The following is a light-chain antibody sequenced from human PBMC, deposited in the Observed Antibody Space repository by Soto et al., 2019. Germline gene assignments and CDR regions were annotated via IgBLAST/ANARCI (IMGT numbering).Light chain of an antibody. CDR1: QGIRSD. Sequence: AIQMTQSPSSLSASVGDRVTITCRASQGIRSDLGWYQQKPGKAPKLLIYAASSLQSGVPSRFSGSGSGTDFTLTISSLPPEDFATYYCLQDYNYPRTFGQGTKVEIK. J-gene: IGKJ1*01. CDR2: AAS. V-gene: IGKV1-6*01. CDR3: LQDYNYPRT.